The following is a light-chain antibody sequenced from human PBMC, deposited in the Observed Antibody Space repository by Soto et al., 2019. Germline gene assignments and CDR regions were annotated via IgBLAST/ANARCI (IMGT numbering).Light chain of an antibody. CDR2: GAS. V-gene: IGKV1-39*01. CDR3: QQSYSTPPF. Sequence: DIQMTQAPSSLSASVGDRVTITCRASQSISSDLNWYQQKPGKAPKVLIYGASTLQSGVPSRFSGSGSGTDFTLTISSLQPEDFATYYCQQSYSTPPFFGQGTRLENK. J-gene: IGKJ5*01. CDR1: QSISSD.